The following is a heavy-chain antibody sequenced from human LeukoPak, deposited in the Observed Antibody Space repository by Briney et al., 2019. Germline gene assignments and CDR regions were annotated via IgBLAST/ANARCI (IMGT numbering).Heavy chain of an antibody. CDR2: ISSSGSTI. CDR3: ARVGNVPRFWSGSHLSYYKDV. J-gene: IGHJ6*03. D-gene: IGHD3-3*01. Sequence: GGSLRLSCAASGFTFSSYEMNWVRQAPGKGLEWVSYISSSGSTIYYADSVKGRFTISRDNAKNSLYLQMNSLRAEDTAVYYCARVGNVPRFWSGSHLSYYKDVWGKGTTVTVSS. CDR1: GFTFSSYE. V-gene: IGHV3-48*03.